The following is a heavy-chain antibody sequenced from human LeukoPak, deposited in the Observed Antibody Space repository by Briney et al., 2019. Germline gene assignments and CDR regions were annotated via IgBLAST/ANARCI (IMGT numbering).Heavy chain of an antibody. D-gene: IGHD5-24*01. V-gene: IGHV3-30*02. Sequence: GGSLRLSCAASGFTFSSYGMHWVRQAPGKGLEWVAFIRYDGSNKYYADSVKGRFTISRDNSKNTLHLQMNSLRAEDTALYYCAKIPVDMTTTRMDYWGQGTLVTVSS. CDR3: AKIPVDMTTTRMDY. CDR2: IRYDGSNK. CDR1: GFTFSSYG. J-gene: IGHJ4*02.